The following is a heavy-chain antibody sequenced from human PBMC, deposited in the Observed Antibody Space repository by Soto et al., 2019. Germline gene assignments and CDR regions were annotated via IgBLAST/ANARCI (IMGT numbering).Heavy chain of an antibody. Sequence: SETLSLTCTVSGASISGFYWSWIRKSAGKGLEWIGRIYATGTTDYNPSLKSRVMMSVDTSKKQFSLKLRSVTAEDTAVYYCSKDYTYEVFGYKRFDYWGPGTLVTVSS. J-gene: IGHJ4*02. D-gene: IGHD2-2*02. CDR3: SKDYTYEVFGYKRFDY. CDR1: GASISGFY. V-gene: IGHV4-4*07. CDR2: IYATGTT.